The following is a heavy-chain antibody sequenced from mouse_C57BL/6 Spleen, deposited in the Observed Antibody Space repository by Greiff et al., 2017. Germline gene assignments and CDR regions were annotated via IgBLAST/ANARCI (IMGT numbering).Heavy chain of an antibody. D-gene: IGHD2-5*01. CDR3: AAYYSNPGGFAY. V-gene: IGHV5-6*01. Sequence: EVNLVESGGDLVKPGGSLKLSCAASGFTFSSYGMSWVRQTPDKRLEWVATISSGGSYTYYPDSVKGRFTISRDNAKNTLYLQMSSLKSEDTAMYYCAAYYSNPGGFAYWGQGTLVTVSA. CDR1: GFTFSSYG. CDR2: ISSGGSYT. J-gene: IGHJ3*01.